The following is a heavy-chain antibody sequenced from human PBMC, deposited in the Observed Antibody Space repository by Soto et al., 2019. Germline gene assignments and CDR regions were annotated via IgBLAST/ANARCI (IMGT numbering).Heavy chain of an antibody. V-gene: IGHV3-23*01. CDR2: ITGSGDST. CDR1: GILFSRYA. CDR3: ARDPSYYDSSGYGSDAFDI. Sequence: GGSLRLSCVGSGILFSRYAMSWVRQAPGKGLDWVSGITGSGDSTYYADSVKGRFTISRDNAKNSLYLQMNSLRAEDTAVYYCARDPSYYDSSGYGSDAFDIWGQGTMVTVSS. J-gene: IGHJ3*02. D-gene: IGHD3-22*01.